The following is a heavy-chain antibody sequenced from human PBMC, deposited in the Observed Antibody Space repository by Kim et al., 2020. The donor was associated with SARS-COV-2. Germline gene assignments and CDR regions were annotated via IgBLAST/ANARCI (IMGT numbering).Heavy chain of an antibody. CDR3: ARRPWAGYHFDN. D-gene: IGHD3-9*01. V-gene: IGHV4-39*01. Sequence: YSTPSLKSRVALSVDTSNNQFSLNLTSVTAADTAVYYGARRPWAGYHFDNWGQGTLVTVST. J-gene: IGHJ4*02.